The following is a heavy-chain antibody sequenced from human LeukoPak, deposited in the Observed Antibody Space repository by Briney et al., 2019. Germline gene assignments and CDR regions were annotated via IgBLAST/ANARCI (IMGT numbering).Heavy chain of an antibody. V-gene: IGHV3-33*01. J-gene: IGHJ4*02. CDR3: ARDTEPYYYDSSGYYTFGY. CDR1: GFTFSSYG. CDR2: IWYDGSNK. D-gene: IGHD3-22*01. Sequence: GRSLRLSCAASGFTFSSYGMHWVRQAPGKGLEWVAVIWYDGSNKYYADSVKGRFTISRDNSKNTLYLQMNSLKAEDTAVYYCARDTEPYYYDSSGYYTFGYWGQGTLVTVSS.